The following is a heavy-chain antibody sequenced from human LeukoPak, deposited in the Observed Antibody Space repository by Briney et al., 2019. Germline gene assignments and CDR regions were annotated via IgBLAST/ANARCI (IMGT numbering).Heavy chain of an antibody. CDR1: NYTFSNLGSGNSFISFA. CDR3: AFSSYYLQGNYYYMDV. V-gene: IGHV1-18*01. J-gene: IGHJ6*03. CDR2: ISGYNGNT. D-gene: IGHD1-26*01. Sequence: GASVKVSCKASNYTFSNLGSGNSFISFAISWVRQAPGQGLEWMGWISGYNGNTNYAQNLQGRVTMTTDTSTSTVYMELRSLRSDDTAVYYCAFSSYYLQGNYYYMDVWGKGTTVTVSS.